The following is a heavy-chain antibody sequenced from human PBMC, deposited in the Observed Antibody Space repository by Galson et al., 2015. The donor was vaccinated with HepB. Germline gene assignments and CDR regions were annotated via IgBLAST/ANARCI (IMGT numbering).Heavy chain of an antibody. J-gene: IGHJ4*02. V-gene: IGHV3-23*01. CDR1: GFTFASYA. CDR3: AIHPREHTTRMPASPR. D-gene: IGHD2-2*01. CDR2: VTGSGIDA. Sequence: SLRLSCAASGFTFASYAMTWVRQAPGKGLEWVSTVTGSGIDAYYADSVKGRFTISRDSSRNTVYLQMKSLRVGDTAVYYCAIHPREHTTRMPASPRWGQGTLVTVSS.